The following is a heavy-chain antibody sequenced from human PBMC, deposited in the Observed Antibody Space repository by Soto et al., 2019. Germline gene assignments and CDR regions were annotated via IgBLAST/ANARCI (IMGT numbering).Heavy chain of an antibody. CDR3: AKVPEYSCSSTY. V-gene: IGHV3-23*01. CDR1: GFSFSSYA. J-gene: IGHJ4*02. Sequence: EVQLLESGGGMVQPGGSLRLSCVASGFSFSSYAMSWVRQAPGKGLEWVSGISGSGGTTYYADSVKGRFTISRDNSKNTVYLQMNSLRAEDTAVYHCAKVPEYSCSSTYWGQGTLVTVSS. CDR2: ISGSGGTT. D-gene: IGHD6-6*01.